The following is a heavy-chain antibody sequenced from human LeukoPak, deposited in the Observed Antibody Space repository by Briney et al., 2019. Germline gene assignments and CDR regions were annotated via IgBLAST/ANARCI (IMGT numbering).Heavy chain of an antibody. CDR3: AKAPTYYYGSGSHSVLDY. CDR2: ISGGGGST. CDR1: GFTFTSYG. Sequence: PGGSLRLSCAVSGFTFTSYGMSWVRQAPGKGLEWVSSISGGGGSTHYADPVKGRFTISRHNSKNTLYLQMNSLRAEDTAVYYCAKAPTYYYGSGSHSVLDYWGQGTLVTVSS. V-gene: IGHV3-23*01. D-gene: IGHD3-10*01. J-gene: IGHJ4*02.